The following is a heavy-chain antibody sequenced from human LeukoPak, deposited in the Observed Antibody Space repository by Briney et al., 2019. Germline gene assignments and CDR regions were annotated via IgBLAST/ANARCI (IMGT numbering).Heavy chain of an antibody. CDR2: IKQDGNDQ. CDR3: ARPALVGEIFEF. V-gene: IGHV3-7*01. CDR1: GFTFNDYW. D-gene: IGHD1-26*01. Sequence: TGGSLRLSCAASGFTFNDYWMSWVRQAPGKGLEWVADIKQDGNDQKYVDSAKGRFTISRDNTKNSLYLQTNSLRAEDTAVYYCARPALVGEIFEFWGQGTLVTVSS. J-gene: IGHJ4*02.